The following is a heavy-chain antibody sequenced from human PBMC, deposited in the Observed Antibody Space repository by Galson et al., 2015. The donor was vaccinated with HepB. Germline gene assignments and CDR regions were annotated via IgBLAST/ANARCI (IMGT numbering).Heavy chain of an antibody. CDR1: GYTFTSYG. Sequence: SVKVSCKASGYTFTSYGISWVRQAPGQGLEWMGWISAYNGNTNYAQKLQGRVTMTTDTSTSTAYMELRSLRSDDTAVYYCARERVGPGSPDYYYYGMDAWGQGTTVTVSS. J-gene: IGHJ6*02. V-gene: IGHV1-18*04. D-gene: IGHD1-26*01. CDR2: ISAYNGNT. CDR3: ARERVGPGSPDYYYYGMDA.